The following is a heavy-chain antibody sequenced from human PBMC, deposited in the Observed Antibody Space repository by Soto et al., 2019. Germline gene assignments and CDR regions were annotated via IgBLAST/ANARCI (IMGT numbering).Heavy chain of an antibody. CDR1: GYTFTSYG. Sequence: QVQLVQSGAEVKKPGASVNVSCKASGYTFTSYGISWVRQAPGQGLEWMGWISAYNGNTNDAQKLQGRVTMTTDTSTSTAYMELRSLRSDDTAVYYCARDGYYDSSGYRSDFDYWGQGTLVTVSS. CDR3: ARDGYYDSSGYRSDFDY. V-gene: IGHV1-18*01. CDR2: ISAYNGNT. D-gene: IGHD3-22*01. J-gene: IGHJ4*02.